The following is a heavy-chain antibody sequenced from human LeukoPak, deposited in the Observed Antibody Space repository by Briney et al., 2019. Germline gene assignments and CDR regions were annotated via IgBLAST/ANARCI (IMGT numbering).Heavy chain of an antibody. CDR2: IYITGTT. D-gene: IGHD3-9*01. V-gene: IGHV4-4*07. Sequence: SETLSLTCTGSGGSTINYYWSWIRQSAGKGLEWVGRIYITGTTHYNPSLESRLTMSIDTSKNQFSLKLRSVTAADTAVYYCARLKFYDSTGYNKAYYMDVWGTGLSVTVAS. J-gene: IGHJ6*03. CDR1: GGSTINYY. CDR3: ARLKFYDSTGYNKAYYMDV.